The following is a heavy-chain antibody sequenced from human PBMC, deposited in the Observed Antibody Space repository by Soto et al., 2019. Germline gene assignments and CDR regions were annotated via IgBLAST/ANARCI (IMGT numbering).Heavy chain of an antibody. CDR2: ISYDGSNK. CDR3: ARDGHSSIWNYYYGMDV. D-gene: IGHD1-1*01. CDR1: GCTFSSYA. V-gene: IGHV3-30-3*01. Sequence: GGSMRLSCAASGCTFSSYAMHWVRQAPGKGLEWVAVISYDGSNKYYADSVKGRFTISRDNSKNTLYLQMNSLRAEDTAVYYCARDGHSSIWNYYYGMDVWGQGTTVTVSS. J-gene: IGHJ6*02.